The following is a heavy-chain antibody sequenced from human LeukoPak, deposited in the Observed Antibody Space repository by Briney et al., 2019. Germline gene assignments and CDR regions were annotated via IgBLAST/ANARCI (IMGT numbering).Heavy chain of an antibody. CDR3: ARDGVDGWNDGSNWFDP. V-gene: IGHV1-2*02. J-gene: IGHJ5*02. CDR1: GYTFTGYY. D-gene: IGHD1-1*01. CDR2: INPNSGGT. Sequence: ASVKVSCKASGYTFTGYYMHWVRQAPGQGLEWMGLINPNSGGTNYAQKFQGRVTMTRDTSISTAYMELSRLRSDDTAVYYCARDGVDGWNDGSNWFDPWGQGTLVTVSS.